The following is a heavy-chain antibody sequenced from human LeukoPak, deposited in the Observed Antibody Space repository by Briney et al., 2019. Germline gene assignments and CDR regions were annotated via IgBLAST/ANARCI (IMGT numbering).Heavy chain of an antibody. CDR2: IYISGST. CDR3: ARSSPYSSWYGGFDY. V-gene: IGHV4-61*02. Sequence: SETLSLTCTVSGGSISSGSHYWSWIRQPAGKGLEWIGRIYISGSTNYNPSLKSRVTISVDTSKNQFSLKLSSVTAADTAVYYCARSSPYSSWYGGFDYWGQGTLVTVSS. D-gene: IGHD6-13*01. CDR1: GGSISSGSHY. J-gene: IGHJ4*02.